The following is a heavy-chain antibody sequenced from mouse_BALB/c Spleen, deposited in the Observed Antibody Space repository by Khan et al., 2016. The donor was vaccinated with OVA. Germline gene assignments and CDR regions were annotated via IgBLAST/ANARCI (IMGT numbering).Heavy chain of an antibody. CDR3: ASHLTGSFAY. D-gene: IGHD4-1*01. Sequence: VQLKESGGDLVKPGGSLKLSCAASGFGFSSYGMSWVRQTPDKRLEWVATISSAGDYTYYPDNVKGRFTISRDNAKNTLYLQMSSLKSEDTAMFYCASHLTGSFAYWGQGTLVTVSA. CDR1: GFGFSSYG. V-gene: IGHV5-6*01. CDR2: ISSAGDYT. J-gene: IGHJ3*01.